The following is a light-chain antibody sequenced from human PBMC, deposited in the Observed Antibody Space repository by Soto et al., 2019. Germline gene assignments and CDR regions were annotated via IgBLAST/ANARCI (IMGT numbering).Light chain of an antibody. V-gene: IGKV3-15*01. CDR2: GAS. J-gene: IGKJ1*01. CDR1: QSVSSN. Sequence: EIVMTQSPATLSVSPGERATLSCRASQSVSSNLAWYQQKPGQAPRLLVYGASTRATGIPARFSGSGSGTEFTLTISSLQSEDSAVYYCQEYRAWWTFGQGTKVEIK. CDR3: QEYRAWWT.